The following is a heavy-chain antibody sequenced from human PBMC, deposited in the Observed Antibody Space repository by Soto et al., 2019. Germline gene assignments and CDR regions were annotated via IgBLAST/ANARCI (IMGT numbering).Heavy chain of an antibody. J-gene: IGHJ4*02. CDR2: IYSGGST. D-gene: IGHD4-17*01. CDR1: ELTGSSNY. Sequence: GGSMRVPCAASELTGSSNYSSWVRQAPGKGLEWVSVIYSGGSTYYADSVKGRFTISRDNSKNTLYLQMNSLRAEDTAVYYCAIPDGDYDYWGQGTLVTVS. CDR3: AIPDGDYDY. V-gene: IGHV3-66*01.